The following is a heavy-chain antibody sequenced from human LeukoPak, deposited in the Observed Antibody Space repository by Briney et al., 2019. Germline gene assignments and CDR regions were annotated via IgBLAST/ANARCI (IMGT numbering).Heavy chain of an antibody. D-gene: IGHD6-19*01. Sequence: GGSLRLSCAASGFTFSSYAMSWVRQAPGKGLEWVSGISGSGGSTDYADSVKGRFTISRDNSKNTLYLQMNSLRAEDTAVYYCAKGRQGSWYYFDYWGQGTLVTVSS. CDR1: GFTFSSYA. V-gene: IGHV3-23*01. CDR3: AKGRQGSWYYFDY. J-gene: IGHJ4*02. CDR2: ISGSGGST.